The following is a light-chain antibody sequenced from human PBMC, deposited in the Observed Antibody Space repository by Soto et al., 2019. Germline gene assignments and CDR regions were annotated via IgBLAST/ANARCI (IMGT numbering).Light chain of an antibody. Sequence: QSALTQPASVSGSPGQSITISCTGTSSDVGGYKYVSWYQQHPGEAPKVIIYEVSNRPSGVSNRFSGSKSGNTASLTISGLQAEDECDYYCSSYTSSNTVVFGGGTKLTVL. CDR3: SSYTSSNTVV. CDR1: SSDVGGYKY. J-gene: IGLJ3*02. V-gene: IGLV2-14*01. CDR2: EVS.